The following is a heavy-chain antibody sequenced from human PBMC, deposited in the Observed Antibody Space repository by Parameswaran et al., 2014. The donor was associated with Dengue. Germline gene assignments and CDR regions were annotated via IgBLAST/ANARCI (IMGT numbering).Heavy chain of an antibody. J-gene: IGHJ4*02. Sequence: WVRQAPGQGLEWMGWMNPNSGNTGYAQKFQGRVTMTRNTSISTAYMELSSLRSEDTAVYYCARAPWAGYWGQGTPGHRLL. D-gene: IGHD6-19*01. CDR3: ARAPWAGY. V-gene: IGHV1-8*01. CDR2: MNPNSGNT.